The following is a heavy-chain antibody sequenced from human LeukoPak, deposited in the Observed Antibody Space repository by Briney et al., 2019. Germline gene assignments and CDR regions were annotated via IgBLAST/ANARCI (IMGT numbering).Heavy chain of an antibody. Sequence: GGSLRLSCAASGFTFSSYGMHWVRQAPGKGLEGVAVISYDGSNKYYADSVKGRFTISRDSSKNTLYLQMNSLRAEDTAVYYCAKSGYSYGNDYWGQGTLVTVSS. V-gene: IGHV3-30*18. J-gene: IGHJ4*02. CDR1: GFTFSSYG. CDR2: ISYDGSNK. D-gene: IGHD5-18*01. CDR3: AKSGYSYGNDY.